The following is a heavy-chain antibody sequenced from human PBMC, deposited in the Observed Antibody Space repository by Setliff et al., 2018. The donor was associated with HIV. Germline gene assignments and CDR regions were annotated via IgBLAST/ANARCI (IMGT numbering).Heavy chain of an antibody. CDR1: GFSFSDFW. V-gene: IGHV3-74*01. J-gene: IGHJ3*02. CDR3: ARVGLGGAFDI. D-gene: IGHD1-26*01. Sequence: GGSLRLSCAASGFSFSDFWMHWVRQVPGKGLAWVSRVYSAGTTTTYADSVKGRFTISRDNGKNTLYLQMNSLRAEDSAVYFCARVGLGGAFDIWGQGTMVTVSS. CDR2: VYSAGTTT.